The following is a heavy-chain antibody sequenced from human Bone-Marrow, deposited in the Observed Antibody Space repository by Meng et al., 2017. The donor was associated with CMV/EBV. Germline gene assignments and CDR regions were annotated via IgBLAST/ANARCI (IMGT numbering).Heavy chain of an antibody. CDR2: INHSGST. Sequence: SETLSLTCTVSGGSISSGDYYWNWIRQPPGKGLEWIGEINHSGSTNYNPSLKSRVTISVDTSKNQFSLKLSSVTAADTAVYYCARGQRGTYYYDSSGYYYTKRNWFDPWGQGTLVTFSS. CDR3: ARGQRGTYYYDSSGYYYTKRNWFDP. D-gene: IGHD3-22*01. J-gene: IGHJ5*02. CDR1: GGSISSGDYY. V-gene: IGHV4-39*07.